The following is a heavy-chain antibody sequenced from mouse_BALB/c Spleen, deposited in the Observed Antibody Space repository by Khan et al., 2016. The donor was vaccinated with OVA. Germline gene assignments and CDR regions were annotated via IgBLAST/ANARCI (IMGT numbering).Heavy chain of an antibody. Sequence: EVELVESGGGLVKPGGSLKLSCAASGFTFSSYTMSWVRQTPEKRLEWVATISSGGDTTYYPDSVKGRFTISSDTAKNNLYLQMSSLREEDTALYYCARSNYGNCAHWGQGTLVTVSA. CDR1: GFTFSSYT. CDR3: ARSNYGNCAH. D-gene: IGHD2-1*01. J-gene: IGHJ3*01. CDR2: ISSGGDTT. V-gene: IGHV5-9*03.